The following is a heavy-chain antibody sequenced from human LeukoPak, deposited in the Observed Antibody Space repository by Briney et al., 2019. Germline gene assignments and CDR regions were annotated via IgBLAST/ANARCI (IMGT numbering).Heavy chain of an antibody. CDR3: IRGRGILDY. D-gene: IGHD6-13*01. J-gene: IGHJ4*02. V-gene: IGHV3-49*04. CDR1: GFTFGDYD. CDR2: IRSKAYGGTT. Sequence: GGSLRLSCTASGFTFGDYDMNWVRQAPGKGLEWVGFIRSKAYGGTTEYATSVKGRFTISRDDSTSIAYLQMNSLKIVDTAVYYCIRGRGILDYWGQGTLVIVSS.